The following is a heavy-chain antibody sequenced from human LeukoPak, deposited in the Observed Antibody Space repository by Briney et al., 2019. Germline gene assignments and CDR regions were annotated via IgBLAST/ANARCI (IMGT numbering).Heavy chain of an antibody. Sequence: ETLSLTCAVYGGSFSGYYWSWIRQPPGKGLERVSSISSSSSYIYYADSVKGRFTISRDNAKNSLYLQMNSLRAEDTAVYYCARVPLRYCSSTSCYANDYWGQGTLVTVSS. CDR1: GGSFSGYY. J-gene: IGHJ4*02. D-gene: IGHD2-2*01. CDR2: ISSSSSYI. CDR3: ARVPLRYCSSTSCYANDY. V-gene: IGHV3-21*01.